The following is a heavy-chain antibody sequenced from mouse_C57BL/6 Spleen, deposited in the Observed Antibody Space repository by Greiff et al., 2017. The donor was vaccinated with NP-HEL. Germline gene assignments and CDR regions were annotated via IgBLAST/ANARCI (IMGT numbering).Heavy chain of an antibody. J-gene: IGHJ2*01. CDR3: ASNGGYYYFDY. CDR2: ISYDGSN. V-gene: IGHV3-6*01. CDR1: GYSITSGYY. Sequence: EVKLQESGPGLVKPSQSLSLTCSVTGYSITSGYYWNWIRQFPGNKLEWMGYISYDGSNNYNPSLKNRISITRDTSKNQFFLKLNSVTTEDTATYYCASNGGYYYFDYWGQGTTLTVSS. D-gene: IGHD2-3*01.